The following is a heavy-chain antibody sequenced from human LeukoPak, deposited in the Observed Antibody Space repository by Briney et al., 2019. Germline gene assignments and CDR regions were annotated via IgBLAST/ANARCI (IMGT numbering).Heavy chain of an antibody. CDR1: GGSISSYY. J-gene: IGHJ4*02. V-gene: IGHV4-59*08. D-gene: IGHD3-3*01. Sequence: SETLSLTCTVSGGSISSYYWSWIRQPPGKGLEWIGYISYSGSTNYNPSLKSRLTISVDTSKNQFSLKLSSVTAADTAVYYCATPFNHYDFWSGYPPYFDYWGQGTLVTVSS. CDR3: ATPFNHYDFWSGYPPYFDY. CDR2: ISYSGST.